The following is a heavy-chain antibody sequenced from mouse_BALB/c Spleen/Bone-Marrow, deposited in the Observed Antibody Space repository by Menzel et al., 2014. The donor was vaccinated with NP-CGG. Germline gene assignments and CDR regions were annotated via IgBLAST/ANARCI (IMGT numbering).Heavy chain of an antibody. CDR2: ISYSGST. CDR3: ARKALYYAMDY. Sequence: VQLQQSGPGLVKPSQSLSLTCSVTGYSITSDYAWNWIRQFPGNKLEWMDYISYSGSTSYNPSLKSRISITRDTSKNQFFLQLNSVTTEDTATYYCARKALYYAMDYWSQGTSVTVSS. CDR1: GYSITSDYA. J-gene: IGHJ4*01. V-gene: IGHV3-2*02.